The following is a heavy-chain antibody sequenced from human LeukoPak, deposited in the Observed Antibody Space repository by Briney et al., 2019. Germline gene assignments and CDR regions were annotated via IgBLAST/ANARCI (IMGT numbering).Heavy chain of an antibody. D-gene: IGHD3-3*01. CDR3: ARSFGVVISEESYFDY. Sequence: PSETLSLTCTVSGGSISSYYWSWIRQPPGKGLEWIGYIYYGGSTNYNPSLKSRVTISVDTSKNQFSLKLSSVTAADTAVYYCARSFGVVISEESYFDYWGQGTLVTVSS. J-gene: IGHJ4*02. V-gene: IGHV4-59*08. CDR1: GGSISSYY. CDR2: IYYGGST.